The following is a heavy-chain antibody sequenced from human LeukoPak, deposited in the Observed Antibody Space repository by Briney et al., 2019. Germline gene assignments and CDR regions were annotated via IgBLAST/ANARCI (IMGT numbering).Heavy chain of an antibody. CDR2: IYYSGST. D-gene: IGHD2-2*01. J-gene: IGHJ6*02. CDR1: GGSISSGGYY. V-gene: IGHV4-31*03. Sequence: PSETLSLTCTVSGGSISSGGYYWSWIRQHPGKGLEWIGYIYYSGSTYYNPSLKSRVTISVDTSKNQFSLKVNSVTAADTAVYYCARDAGHQLSRRNYYAMDVWGQGTTVTVSS. CDR3: ARDAGHQLSRRNYYAMDV.